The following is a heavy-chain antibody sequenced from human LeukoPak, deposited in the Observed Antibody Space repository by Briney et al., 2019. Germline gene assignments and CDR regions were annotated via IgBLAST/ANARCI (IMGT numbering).Heavy chain of an antibody. D-gene: IGHD2-8*01. CDR3: ASGARYCTNGVCYQDYYYMNV. J-gene: IGHJ6*03. CDR1: GYTFTSYG. Sequence: ASVKVSCKASGYTFTSYGISWVRQAPGQGLEWMGWISAYNGNTNYAQKLQGRVTMTTDTSTSTAYMELRSLRSDDTAVYYCASGARYCTNGVCYQDYYYMNVWGKGTTVTVSS. CDR2: ISAYNGNT. V-gene: IGHV1-18*01.